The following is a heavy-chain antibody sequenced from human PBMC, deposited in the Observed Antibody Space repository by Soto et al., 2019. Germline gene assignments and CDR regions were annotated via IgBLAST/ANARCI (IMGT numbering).Heavy chain of an antibody. V-gene: IGHV4-34*01. CDR1: GGSFSGYY. Sequence: TSETLSLTCAVYGGSFSGYYWSWIRQPPGKGLEWIGEINHSGSTNYNPSLKSRVTISVDTSKNQFSLKLSSVTAADTAVYYCRVAMVRGVNYYYYGMDVWGQGTTVTVS. J-gene: IGHJ6*02. CDR2: INHSGST. D-gene: IGHD3-10*01. CDR3: RVAMVRGVNYYYYGMDV.